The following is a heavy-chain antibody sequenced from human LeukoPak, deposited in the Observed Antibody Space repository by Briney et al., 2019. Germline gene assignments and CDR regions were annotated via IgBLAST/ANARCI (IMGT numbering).Heavy chain of an antibody. CDR1: GFKISDYY. CDR3: MTVTPRADHHS. J-gene: IGHJ4*02. V-gene: IGHV3-72*01. CDR2: SRNKARRYTK. Sequence: GGSLRLSCVASGFKISDYYIHWVRQAPGKGLEWVGRSRNKARRYTKDYAASVKGRFAISRDDSKNSLYPQMNSLKTEDTAVYYCMTVTPRADHHSWGQGTQVTVSS. D-gene: IGHD1-14*01.